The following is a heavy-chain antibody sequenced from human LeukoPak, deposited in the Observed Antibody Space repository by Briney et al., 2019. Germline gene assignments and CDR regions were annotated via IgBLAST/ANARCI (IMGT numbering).Heavy chain of an antibody. CDR2: ISSTGTYI. CDR1: GFTCSSSTFGSYT. CDR3: ARDLDYSTGFDY. Sequence: PGGSLRLACATSGFTCSSSTFGSYTMNWVRQAPGKGMEWVSSISSTGTYIYYTDSVKGRFTISRDIANSLLYLQMNSLRADDTAVYYCARDLDYSTGFDYWGQGTLVTVSS. D-gene: IGHD4-11*01. V-gene: IGHV3-21*01. J-gene: IGHJ4*02.